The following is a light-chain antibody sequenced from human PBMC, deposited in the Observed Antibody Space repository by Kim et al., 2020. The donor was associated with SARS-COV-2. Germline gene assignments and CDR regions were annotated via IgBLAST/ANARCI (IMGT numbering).Light chain of an antibody. J-gene: IGKJ3*01. CDR3: QQYYRDPPT. Sequence: AIRMTQSPSALSASRGDRVTLACRASESVRSYLAWYQQKPGKAPNLLVYAASTLQTGAPSRFSGSGFGTNFTLTISCLQSEDFASYYCQQYYRDPPTFGPGTKVDIK. V-gene: IGKV1-8*01. CDR2: AAS. CDR1: ESVRSY.